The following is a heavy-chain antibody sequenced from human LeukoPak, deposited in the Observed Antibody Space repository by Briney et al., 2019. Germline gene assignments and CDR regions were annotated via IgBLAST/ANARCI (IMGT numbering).Heavy chain of an antibody. D-gene: IGHD2-15*01. J-gene: IGHJ4*02. CDR2: IYSGGST. V-gene: IGHV3-66*01. CDR3: ARASRHCSGGSCYSTYDY. Sequence: GGSLRLSCAASGFTVSSNYTSWVRQAPGKGLEWVSVIYSGGSTYYADPVKGRFTIPRDNSKNTLYLQMNSLRAEDTAVYYCARASRHCSGGSCYSTYDYWGQGTLVTVSS. CDR1: GFTVSSNY.